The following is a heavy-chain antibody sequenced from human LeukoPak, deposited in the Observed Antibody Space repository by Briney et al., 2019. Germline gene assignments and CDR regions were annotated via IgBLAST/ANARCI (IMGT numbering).Heavy chain of an antibody. CDR2: IIPILGIA. D-gene: IGHD3-10*01. Sequence: SVKVSCKASGGTFSSYAISWVRQAPGQGLEWMGRIIPILGIANYAQKFQGRVTITADESTSTAYMELSSLRSEDTAVYYCARGQRVYYGSGSWSPYYFDYWGQGTLVTVSS. CDR3: ARGQRVYYGSGSWSPYYFDY. CDR1: GGTFSSYA. V-gene: IGHV1-69*04. J-gene: IGHJ4*02.